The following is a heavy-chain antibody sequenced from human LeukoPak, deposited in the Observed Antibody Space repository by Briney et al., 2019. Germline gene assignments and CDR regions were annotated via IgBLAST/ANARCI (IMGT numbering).Heavy chain of an antibody. V-gene: IGHV4-59*01. CDR2: IYYSGST. D-gene: IGHD3-10*01. Sequence: SETLSLTCTVSGGSTSSYSWSWIRQPPGKGLEWIGYIYYSGSTNYNPSLKSRVTISVDTSKNQFSLKLSSVTAADTAVYYCARVSATMVRGVRVFDYWGQGTLVTVSS. CDR3: ARVSATMVRGVRVFDY. J-gene: IGHJ4*01. CDR1: GGSTSSYS.